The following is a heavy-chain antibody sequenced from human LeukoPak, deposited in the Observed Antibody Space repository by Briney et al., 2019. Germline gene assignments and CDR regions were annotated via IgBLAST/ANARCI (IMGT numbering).Heavy chain of an antibody. J-gene: IGHJ2*01. V-gene: IGHV4-38-2*01. CDR3: ARPKYGDAAYFAL. CDR1: GYSISSGYY. Sequence: SETLSLTCAVSGYSISSGYYWGWIRQPPGKGLEWIGSIYHSGDTYYNPSLKSRVTISVDTSKNQFFLKVTSVTAADAAVYYCARPKYGDAAYFALWGRGALVTVSS. CDR2: IYHSGDT. D-gene: IGHD4-17*01.